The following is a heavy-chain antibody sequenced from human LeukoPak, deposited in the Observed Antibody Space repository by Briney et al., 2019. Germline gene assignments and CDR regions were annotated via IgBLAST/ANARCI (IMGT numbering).Heavy chain of an antibody. CDR3: ARGITAFGVTIRYYFDY. D-gene: IGHD3-3*01. J-gene: IGHJ4*02. Sequence: PSETLSLTCNVSGGSISNNAYHWGWIRQSPGKGLEWLGSISHTGTTSYYPSLRSRVTISVDRSKNQFSLSLTSVTAADTAIYYCARGITAFGVTIRYYFDYWGQGTLVTVSS. CDR1: GGSISNNAYH. V-gene: IGHV4-39*01. CDR2: ISHTGTT.